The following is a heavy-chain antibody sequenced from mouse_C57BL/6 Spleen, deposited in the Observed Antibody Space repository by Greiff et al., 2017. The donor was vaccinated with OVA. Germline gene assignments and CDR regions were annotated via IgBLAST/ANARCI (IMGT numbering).Heavy chain of an antibody. J-gene: IGHJ1*03. V-gene: IGHV1-55*01. D-gene: IGHD1-1*01. CDR3: ARYYYGSSRDWYFDV. CDR1: GYTFTSYW. Sequence: QVHVKQPGAELVKPGASVKMSCKASGYTFTSYWITWVKQRPGQGLEWIGDIYPGSGSTNYNEKFKSKATLTVDTSSCTAYMQLSSLTSEDSAVYYCARYYYGSSRDWYFDVWGTGTTVTVSS. CDR2: IYPGSGST.